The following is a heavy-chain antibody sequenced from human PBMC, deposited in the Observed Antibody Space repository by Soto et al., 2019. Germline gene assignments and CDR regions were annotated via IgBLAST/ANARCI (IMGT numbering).Heavy chain of an antibody. CDR2: ISSSSSTI. CDR3: VRGYSSSSRRRVPYYFEY. Sequence: GGSPRLSCAASGFTFSSYSMNWVRQAPGKGLEWVSYISSSSSTIYYADSVKGRFTISRDNAKNSLYLQMNSLRAEDTAVYYCVRGYSSSSRRRVPYYFEYWGQGTLVTVS. V-gene: IGHV3-48*01. CDR1: GFTFSSYS. D-gene: IGHD6-6*01. J-gene: IGHJ4*02.